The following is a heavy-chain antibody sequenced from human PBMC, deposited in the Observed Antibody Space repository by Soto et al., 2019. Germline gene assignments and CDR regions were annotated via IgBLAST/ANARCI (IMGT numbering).Heavy chain of an antibody. CDR3: ASSYYYGSGSLSGHYYFGMDV. J-gene: IGHJ6*02. Sequence: ASVKVSCKASGYTSTSYGISWVRQAPGRGLEWMGWISVHNGNTNYAQKLQGRVTMTTDTSTSTAYMELRSLRSDDTAVYYCASSYYYGSGSLSGHYYFGMDVWGQGTTVTVSS. CDR2: ISVHNGNT. V-gene: IGHV1-18*04. CDR1: GYTSTSYG. D-gene: IGHD3-10*01.